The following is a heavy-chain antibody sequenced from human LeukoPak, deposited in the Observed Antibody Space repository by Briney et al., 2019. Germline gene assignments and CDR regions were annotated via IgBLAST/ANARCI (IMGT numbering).Heavy chain of an antibody. D-gene: IGHD6-6*01. V-gene: IGHV3-20*04. CDR3: ARAPRPGPYYYYYYYMDV. Sequence: GGSLRLSCAASGFTFSSYSMNWVRQAPGKGLEWVSGINWNGGSTGYADSVKGRFTISRDNAKNSLYLQMNSLRAEDTALYYCARAPRPGPYYYYYYYMDVWGKGTTVTVSS. CDR2: INWNGGST. J-gene: IGHJ6*03. CDR1: GFTFSSYS.